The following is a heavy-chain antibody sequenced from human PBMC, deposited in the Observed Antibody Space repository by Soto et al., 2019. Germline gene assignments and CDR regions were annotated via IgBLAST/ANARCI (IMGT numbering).Heavy chain of an antibody. V-gene: IGHV4-30-4*01. J-gene: IGHJ6*02. CDR3: ATYCSAASCSDYYGLGV. Sequence: SETPSLTCPLFCGSLSRTNYYWGWIRQTPGRGLEWIGHTYYTGSTVYNLSLKSRVTISFDTSKNQFSLKLSSVTAADTAVYYCATYCSAASCSDYYGLGVWGQGTTVTVSS. D-gene: IGHD2-15*01. CDR2: TYYTGST. CDR1: CGSLSRTNYY.